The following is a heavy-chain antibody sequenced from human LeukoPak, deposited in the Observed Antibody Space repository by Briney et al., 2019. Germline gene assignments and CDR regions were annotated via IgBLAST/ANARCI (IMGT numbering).Heavy chain of an antibody. CDR3: ARASGFTEY. V-gene: IGHV3-23*01. Sequence: QPGGSLRLSCAASGFTFSGYVMSWVRQAPGKGLEWVSVISGSGGSTYYADSVKGRFTISRDNSKNTLFLQMNSLRADDTAVYYCARASGFTEYWGQGTLVTVSS. CDR1: GFTFSGYV. J-gene: IGHJ4*02. CDR2: ISGSGGST. D-gene: IGHD3-9*01.